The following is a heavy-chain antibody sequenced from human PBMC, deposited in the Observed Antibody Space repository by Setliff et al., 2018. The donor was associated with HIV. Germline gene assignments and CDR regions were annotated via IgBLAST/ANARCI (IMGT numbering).Heavy chain of an antibody. Sequence: TLSLTCAVYGGSFSGYYWSWIRQPPGKGLEWIGEINHSGSTNYNPSLKSRVTISVDTSKNQFSLKLGSVTAADTAVYYCARKGGLSRYYYYYMDVWGKGTTVTVS. CDR3: ARKGGLSRYYYYYMDV. V-gene: IGHV4-34*01. CDR2: INHSGST. CDR1: GGSFSGYY. J-gene: IGHJ6*03. D-gene: IGHD3-16*01.